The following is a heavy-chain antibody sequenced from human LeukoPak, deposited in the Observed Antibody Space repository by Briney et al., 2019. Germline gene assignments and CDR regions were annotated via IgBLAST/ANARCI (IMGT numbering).Heavy chain of an antibody. Sequence: ASVKVSCKASGYTFTGRYLYWARHTPGQGLEWTGWINPKTGDTDSAQNFQGRVTMTRDTSISTVYLDLSGLTSDDTAVYYCARGYYGMDVWGQGTTVTVSS. CDR3: ARGYYGMDV. CDR1: GYTFTGRY. J-gene: IGHJ6*02. CDR2: INPKTGDT. V-gene: IGHV1-2*02.